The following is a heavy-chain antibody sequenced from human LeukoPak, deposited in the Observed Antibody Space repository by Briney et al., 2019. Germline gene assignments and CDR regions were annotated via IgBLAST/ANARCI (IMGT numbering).Heavy chain of an antibody. D-gene: IGHD3-3*01. V-gene: IGHV3-30*18. Sequence: PGGSLRLSCAASGFTFSNNGMHWVRQAPGKGLEWVTVISYDGSNKYFADSVKGRFTISRDNSKNTLFLQMNSLRAEDTAVYYCAKDMTQFWSGPDYWGQGTLVTVSS. CDR1: GFTFSNNG. J-gene: IGHJ4*02. CDR2: ISYDGSNK. CDR3: AKDMTQFWSGPDY.